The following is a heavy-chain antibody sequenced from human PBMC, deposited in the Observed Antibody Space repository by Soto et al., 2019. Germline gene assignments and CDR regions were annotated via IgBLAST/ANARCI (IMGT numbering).Heavy chain of an antibody. CDR1: GFTFSNAW. J-gene: IGHJ5*02. CDR3: TTDVAAGIYNWFDP. CDR2: IKSKTDGGTT. D-gene: IGHD6-13*01. Sequence: GGSLRLSCAASGFTFSNAWMSWVRQAPGKGLEWVGRIKSKTDGGTTDYAAPVKGRFTISRDDSKNTLYLQMNSLKNEDTAVYYCTTDVAAGIYNWFDPWGQGTLVTVSS. V-gene: IGHV3-15*01.